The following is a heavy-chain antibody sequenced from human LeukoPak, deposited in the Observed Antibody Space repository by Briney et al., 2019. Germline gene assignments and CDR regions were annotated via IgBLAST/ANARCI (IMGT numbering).Heavy chain of an antibody. Sequence: GGSLRLSSAASGFTFSSYAMSWVRQAPGKGLEWVSALSGSGGNTYYTDSVKGRFTISRDNSKNTLYLQMNSLRAEDTAVYYCAKKTGYSSGWYWDYWGQGTLVTVSS. J-gene: IGHJ4*02. CDR3: AKKTGYSSGWYWDY. D-gene: IGHD6-19*01. CDR2: LSGSGGNT. V-gene: IGHV3-23*01. CDR1: GFTFSSYA.